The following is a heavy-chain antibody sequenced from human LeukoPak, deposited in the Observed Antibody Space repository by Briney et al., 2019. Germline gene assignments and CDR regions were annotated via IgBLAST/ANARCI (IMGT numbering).Heavy chain of an antibody. D-gene: IGHD3-22*01. J-gene: IGHJ5*02. CDR1: GFTVSSNY. CDR3: ARLDSSYIWFDP. V-gene: IGHV3-23*01. Sequence: GGSLRLSCAASGFTVSSNYMSWVRQAPGKGLEWVSAISGSGGSTYYADSVKGRFTISRDNSKNTLYLQMNSLRAEDTAVYYCARLDSSYIWFDPWGQGTLVTVSS. CDR2: ISGSGGST.